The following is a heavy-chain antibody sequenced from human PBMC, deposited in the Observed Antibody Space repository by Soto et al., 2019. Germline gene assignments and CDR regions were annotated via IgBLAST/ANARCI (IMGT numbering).Heavy chain of an antibody. CDR3: ARHTPAISISDH. CDR1: GGSISSYY. V-gene: IGHV4-59*08. CDR2: IYYSGTT. Sequence: PSETLSLTCTVSGGSISSYYWSWILQPPGKGLEWIGSIYYSGTTTYNPSIKSRVTISVDTSKNQFSLNLSSVTAADTAVYYCARHTPAISISDHWGQGTLVTVSS. D-gene: IGHD2-15*01. J-gene: IGHJ4*02.